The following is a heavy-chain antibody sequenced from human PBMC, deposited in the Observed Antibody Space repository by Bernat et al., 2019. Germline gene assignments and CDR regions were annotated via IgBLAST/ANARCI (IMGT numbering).Heavy chain of an antibody. CDR2: IRSKAYGGTT. D-gene: IGHD2-2*01. Sequence: EVQLVESGGGLVQPGRSLRLSCTASGFTFGDYAMSWFRQAPGKGLEWVGFIRSKAYGGTTEYAASVKGRFTISRDDSKSIAYLQMNSLKTEDTGVYYCTRDHYIVVVTAAENRFDPWGQGTLVTVSS. J-gene: IGHJ5*02. CDR1: GFTFGDYA. V-gene: IGHV3-49*03. CDR3: TRDHYIVVVTAAENRFDP.